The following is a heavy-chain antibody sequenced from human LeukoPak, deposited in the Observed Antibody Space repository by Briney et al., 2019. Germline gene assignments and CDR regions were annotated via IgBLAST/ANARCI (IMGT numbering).Heavy chain of an antibody. CDR2: INHSGST. J-gene: IGHJ4*02. CDR3: ARTHSSGYLSV. D-gene: IGHD3-22*01. V-gene: IGHV4-34*01. CDR1: GGSFSGYY. Sequence: PSETLSLTCAVYGGSFSGYYWSWIRQPPGKGLEWMGEINHSGSTNYNPSLKSRVTISVDTSKNQFSLKLSSVTAADTAVYYCARTHSSGYLSVWGQGTLVTVSS.